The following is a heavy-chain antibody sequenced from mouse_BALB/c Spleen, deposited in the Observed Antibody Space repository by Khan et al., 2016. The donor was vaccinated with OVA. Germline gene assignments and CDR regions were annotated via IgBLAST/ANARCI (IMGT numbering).Heavy chain of an antibody. CDR2: IGRPSGNT. J-gene: IGHJ2*01. Sequence: EVQLQESGAELVKSGATFKLSCTASGFTIKDSSMHWLKQGPEQGLEWVGRIGRPSGNTKYYPTVWGKASITADTSSNTAYLQLSSLTSEDTAVYYCARMARKWGQGTTLTVPS. V-gene: IGHV14-3*02. CDR3: ARMARK. CDR1: GFTIKDSS.